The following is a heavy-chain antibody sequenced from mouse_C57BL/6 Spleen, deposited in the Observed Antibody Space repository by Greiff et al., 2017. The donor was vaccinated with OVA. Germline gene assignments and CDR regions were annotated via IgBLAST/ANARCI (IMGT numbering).Heavy chain of an antibody. CDR2: IRNKANNHAT. D-gene: IGHD1-1*01. V-gene: IGHV6-6*01. J-gene: IGHJ4*01. Sequence: EVMLVESGGGLVQPGGSMKLSCAASGFTFSDAWMDWVRQSPEKGLEWVAEIRNKANNHATYYAESVKGRFTISRDDSKSSVYLQMNSLRAEDTGIYYCTRVYYYGRGAMDYWGQGTSVTVSS. CDR3: TRVYYYGRGAMDY. CDR1: GFTFSDAW.